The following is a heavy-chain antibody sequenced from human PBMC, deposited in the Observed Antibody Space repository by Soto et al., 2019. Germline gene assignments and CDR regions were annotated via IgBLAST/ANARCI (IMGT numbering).Heavy chain of an antibody. J-gene: IGHJ3*02. V-gene: IGHV1-69*02. Sequence: GASVKVSCKASGGTFSSYTISWVRQAPGQGLEWMGRIIPILGIANYAQKFQGRVTITADKSTSTAYMELSSLRSEDTAVYYCARSSDIVVVPAEAYAFDIWGQGTMVTVSS. CDR1: GGTFSSYT. CDR2: IIPILGIA. D-gene: IGHD2-2*01. CDR3: ARSSDIVVVPAEAYAFDI.